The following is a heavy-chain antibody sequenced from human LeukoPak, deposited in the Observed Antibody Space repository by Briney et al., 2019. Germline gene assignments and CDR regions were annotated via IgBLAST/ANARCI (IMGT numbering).Heavy chain of an antibody. J-gene: IGHJ6*02. CDR3: ARGVSPPDGPYYYYGMDV. CDR2: ISGGGGST. D-gene: IGHD1-14*01. CDR1: GFTFSSYA. Sequence: GGSLRLSCAASGFTFSSYAMSWVRQAPGKGLEWVSTISGGGGSTYYADSVKGRFTISRENAKNSLYLQMNSLRAGDTAVYYCARGVSPPDGPYYYYGMDVWGQGTTVTVSS. V-gene: IGHV3-23*01.